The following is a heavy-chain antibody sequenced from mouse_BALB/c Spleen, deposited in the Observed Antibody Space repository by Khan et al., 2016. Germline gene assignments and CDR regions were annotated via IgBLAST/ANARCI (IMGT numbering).Heavy chain of an antibody. J-gene: IGHJ2*01. CDR3: ASYYNGSSSIY. Sequence: EVQLQESGPDLVKPSQSLSLTCTVSGYSITSGYNWHWIRQFPGNKLEWMGYIHHSGNTNYNPSLNSRISITRDTSKNQFFLQLSSVTTEDTATYYCASYYNGSSSIYWGQGTTLTVSS. D-gene: IGHD1-1*01. CDR1: GYSITSGYN. CDR2: IHHSGNT. V-gene: IGHV3-1*02.